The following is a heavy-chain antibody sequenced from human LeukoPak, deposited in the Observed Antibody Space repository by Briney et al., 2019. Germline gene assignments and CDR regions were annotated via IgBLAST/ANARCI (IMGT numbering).Heavy chain of an antibody. J-gene: IGHJ4*02. V-gene: IGHV1-2*06. CDR3: ARVGLGYCSSTSCYGDGY. Sequence: ASVKVSCKASGYTFTGYYMHWVRQAPGHGLEWMGRINPNSGGTNYAQKFQGRVTMTRDTSISTAYMELSRLRSDDTAVYYCARVGLGYCSSTSCYGDGYWGQGTLVTVSS. CDR2: INPNSGGT. CDR1: GYTFTGYY. D-gene: IGHD2-2*01.